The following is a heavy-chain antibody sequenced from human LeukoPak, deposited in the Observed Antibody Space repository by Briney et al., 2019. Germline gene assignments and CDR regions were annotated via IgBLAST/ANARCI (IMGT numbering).Heavy chain of an antibody. D-gene: IGHD2-15*01. V-gene: IGHV3-11*04. CDR3: AVGGDVVVAPLDY. CDR1: GSTLSDFY. Sequence: GGSLRLSCAASGSTLSDFYMSWIRQAPGKGLEWVSYISSSSSTIYYADSVKGRFTISRDNAKNSLYLQMNSLRAEDTAVYYCAVGGDVVVAPLDYWGQGTLVTVSS. CDR2: ISSSSSTI. J-gene: IGHJ4*02.